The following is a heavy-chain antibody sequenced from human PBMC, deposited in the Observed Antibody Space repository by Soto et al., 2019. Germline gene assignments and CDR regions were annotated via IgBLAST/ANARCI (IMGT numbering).Heavy chain of an antibody. V-gene: IGHV4-39*01. CDR2: IYYSGST. D-gene: IGHD3-22*01. Sequence: SGTLSLTCTIPGCSIPSSSFYWGLIRQPPGKGREWIGSIYYSGSTYYTPSLKSRVTISVDRSKTQFSLRLSSVTAADTAVYYCARLVYDSSGYRPGWGQGTLVTVS. CDR1: GCSIPSSSFY. CDR3: ARLVYDSSGYRPG. J-gene: IGHJ4*02.